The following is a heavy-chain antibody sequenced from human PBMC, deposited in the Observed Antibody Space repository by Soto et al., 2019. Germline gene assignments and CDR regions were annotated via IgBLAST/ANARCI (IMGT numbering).Heavy chain of an antibody. CDR1: GFTFSSYA. CDR3: AKSPRGRLRLGESSGMDV. Sequence: PGGSLRLSCAASGFTFSSYAMSWVRQAPGKGLEWVSAISGSGGSTYYADSVKGRFTISRDNSKNTLYLQMNSLRAEDTAVYYCAKSPRGRLRLGESSGMDVWGQGTTVTVSS. J-gene: IGHJ6*02. CDR2: ISGSGGST. V-gene: IGHV3-23*01. D-gene: IGHD3-16*01.